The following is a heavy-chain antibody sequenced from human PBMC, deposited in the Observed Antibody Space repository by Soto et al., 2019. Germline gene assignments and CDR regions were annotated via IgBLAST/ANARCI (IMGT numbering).Heavy chain of an antibody. Sequence: ASVKVSCKASGYTFTSYGISWVRQAPGQGLEWMGWISAYNGNTNYAQKLQGRVTMTTDTSTSTAYMELRSLRSDDTAVYYCARDWGGTMVRAVIMRFAAFDIWGQGTMVTVSS. CDR1: GYTFTSYG. V-gene: IGHV1-18*04. D-gene: IGHD3-10*01. CDR2: ISAYNGNT. J-gene: IGHJ3*02. CDR3: ARDWGGTMVRAVIMRFAAFDI.